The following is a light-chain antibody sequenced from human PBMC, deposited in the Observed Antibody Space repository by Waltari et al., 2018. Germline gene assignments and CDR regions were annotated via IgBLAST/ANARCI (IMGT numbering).Light chain of an antibody. CDR3: CSYAGGGSWV. V-gene: IGLV2-23*02. CDR2: KIS. Sequence: QSALTQPASVSGSPGQSITISCPGTSRDVGNYNLVSWFRQHPGQAPKLVVYKISRRPSGVSDRFSGSKSGNTASLTISGLHLEDEADYYCCSYAGGGSWVFGGGTKLTVL. J-gene: IGLJ3*02. CDR1: SRDVGNYNL.